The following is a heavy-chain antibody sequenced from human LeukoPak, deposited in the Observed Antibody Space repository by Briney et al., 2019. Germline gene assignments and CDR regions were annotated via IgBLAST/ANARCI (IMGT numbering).Heavy chain of an antibody. CDR2: ISGSGGST. CDR1: GFTFSSYA. D-gene: IGHD5-12*01. V-gene: IGHV3-23*01. Sequence: GGSLRLSCAASGFTFSSYAMSWVRQAPGKGLEWVSAISGSGGSTYYADSVKGRFTISRDNSKNTLYLQMNSLRVEDTAVYYCARSGYGDFDYWGQGARVTVSS. CDR3: ARSGYGDFDY. J-gene: IGHJ4*02.